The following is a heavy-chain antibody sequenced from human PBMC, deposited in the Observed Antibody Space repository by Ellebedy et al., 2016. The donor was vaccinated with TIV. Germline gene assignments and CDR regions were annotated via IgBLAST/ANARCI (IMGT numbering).Heavy chain of an antibody. CDR3: ARRLPVSGFRGVTNWFDP. CDR2: INAGNGNT. D-gene: IGHD3-10*01. CDR1: GYTFTSYA. Sequence: ASVKVSCKASGYTFTSYAMHWVRQAPGQRLEWMGWINAGNGNTNYAQKLQGRVTMTTDTSTSTAYMELRSLRSEDTAMYYCARRLPVSGFRGVTNWFDPWGQGTLVTVSS. V-gene: IGHV1-3*01. J-gene: IGHJ5*02.